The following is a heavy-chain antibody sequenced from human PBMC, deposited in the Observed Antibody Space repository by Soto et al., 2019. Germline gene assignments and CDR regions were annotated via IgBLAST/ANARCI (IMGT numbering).Heavy chain of an antibody. Sequence: PSETLSLTCTVSGGSISSSSYYWGWIRQPPGKGLEWIGSIYYSGSTYYNPSLKSRVTISVDTSKNQFSLKLSSVTAADTAVYYCATLVRYCSSTSCYADYWGQGTLVTVSS. V-gene: IGHV4-39*01. D-gene: IGHD2-2*01. CDR2: IYYSGST. CDR1: GGSISSSSYY. CDR3: ATLVRYCSSTSCYADY. J-gene: IGHJ4*02.